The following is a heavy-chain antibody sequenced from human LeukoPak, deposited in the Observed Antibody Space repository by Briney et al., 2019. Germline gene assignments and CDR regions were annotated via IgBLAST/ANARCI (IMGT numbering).Heavy chain of an antibody. D-gene: IGHD4-17*01. Sequence: GGSLRLSCAASGFTFSGYAMSWVRQAPGKGLEWVSAISGSGANTYSVGSVKGRFTISRDNSKNTLFLQMNSLRAEDTAVYYCTRGSYGDYEYWGQGTLVTVSS. CDR2: ISGSGANT. V-gene: IGHV3-23*01. CDR1: GFTFSGYA. J-gene: IGHJ4*02. CDR3: TRGSYGDYEY.